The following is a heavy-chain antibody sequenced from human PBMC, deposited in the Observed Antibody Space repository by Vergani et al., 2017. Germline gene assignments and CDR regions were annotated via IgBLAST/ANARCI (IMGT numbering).Heavy chain of an antibody. CDR2: ISAYNGNT. CDR3: ARDPDIVVVPAAPYYYYYYGMDV. CDR1: GYTFTSYG. J-gene: IGHJ6*02. V-gene: IGHV1-18*04. D-gene: IGHD2-2*01. Sequence: QVHLVQSGAEVKKPGASVKVSCKASGYTFTSYGISWVRQAPGQGLEWMGWISAYNGNTNYAQKLQGRVTMTTDTSTSTAYMELRSLRSDDTAVYYCARDPDIVVVPAAPYYYYYYGMDVWGQGTTVTVSS.